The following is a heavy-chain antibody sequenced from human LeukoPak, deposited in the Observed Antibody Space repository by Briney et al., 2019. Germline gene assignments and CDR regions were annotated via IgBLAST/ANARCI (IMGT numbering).Heavy chain of an antibody. CDR3: ARDLSRRGRLDAFDI. V-gene: IGHV4-34*01. J-gene: IGHJ3*02. CDR1: GGSFSGYY. D-gene: IGHD3-16*01. Sequence: SETLSLTCAVYGGSFSGYYWSWIRQPPGKGLEWIGEINHSGSTNYNPSLKSRVTISVDTSKNQFSLKLSSVTAADTAVYYCARDLSRRGRLDAFDIWGQGTMVTVSS. CDR2: INHSGST.